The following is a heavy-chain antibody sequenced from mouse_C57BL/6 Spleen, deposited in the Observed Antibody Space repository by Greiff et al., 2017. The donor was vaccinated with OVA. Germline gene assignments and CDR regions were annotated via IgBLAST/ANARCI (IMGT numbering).Heavy chain of an antibody. CDR2: IHPNSGST. CDR1: GYTFTSYW. J-gene: IGHJ2*01. V-gene: IGHV1-64*01. CDR3: ARAEGAIYYEYPYYFDY. Sequence: VQLQQPGAELVKPGASVKLSCKASGYTFTSYWMHWVKQRPGQGLEWIGMIHPNSGSTNYNEKFKSKATLTVDKSSSTAYMQLSSLTSEDSAVYYCARAEGAIYYEYPYYFDYWGQGTTLTVSS. D-gene: IGHD2-4*01.